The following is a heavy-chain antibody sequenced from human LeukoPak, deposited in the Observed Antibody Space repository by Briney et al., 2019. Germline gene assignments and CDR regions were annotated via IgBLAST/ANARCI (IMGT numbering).Heavy chain of an antibody. V-gene: IGHV3-23*01. CDR3: ARVNYGGKILGIDY. Sequence: GGSLRLSCAASGFTFSSYAMSWVRQAPGKGLEWVSAISGSGGSTYYADSVRGRFTISRDNSKNTLYLQMNSLRAEDTAVYYCARVNYGGKILGIDYWGQGTLVTVSS. J-gene: IGHJ4*02. CDR1: GFTFSSYA. CDR2: ISGSGGST. D-gene: IGHD4-23*01.